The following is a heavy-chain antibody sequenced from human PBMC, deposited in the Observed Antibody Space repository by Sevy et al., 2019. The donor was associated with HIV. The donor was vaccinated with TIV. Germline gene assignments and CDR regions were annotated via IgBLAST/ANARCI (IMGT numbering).Heavy chain of an antibody. Sequence: GGSLRLSCAASGFTFSSYWMSWVRQAPGKGLEWVANIKQDGSGKYYVDSVKGRFTISRDNAKNSLYLQMNSLRAEDTAVYYCARVGRYCSSTSCFKRPYDAFDIWGQGTMVTVSS. V-gene: IGHV3-7*03. CDR2: IKQDGSGK. D-gene: IGHD2-2*01. CDR1: GFTFSSYW. J-gene: IGHJ3*02. CDR3: ARVGRYCSSTSCFKRPYDAFDI.